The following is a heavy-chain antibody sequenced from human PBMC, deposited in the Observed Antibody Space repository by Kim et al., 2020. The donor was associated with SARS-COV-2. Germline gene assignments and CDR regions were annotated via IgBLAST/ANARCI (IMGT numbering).Heavy chain of an antibody. V-gene: IGHV3-48*02. Sequence: GGSLRLSCAASGFTFSNFAMNWVRQAPGKGLEWVSYIRSSSSTIYYADSVKGRFTISRDNAKKSLYLQMNSLRDEDTAVYYCVRDPQGGYRARQGNMDVWGQGTTVTVSS. CDR2: IRSSSSTI. CDR1: GFTFSNFA. CDR3: VRDPQGGYRARQGNMDV. D-gene: IGHD5-18*01. J-gene: IGHJ6*02.